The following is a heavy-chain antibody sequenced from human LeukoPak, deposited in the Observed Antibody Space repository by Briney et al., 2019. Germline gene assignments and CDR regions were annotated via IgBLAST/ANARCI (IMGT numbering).Heavy chain of an antibody. Sequence: ASVKVSCKASGYTFTGYYMHWVRQAPGQGLEWMGWINPNSGGTNYAQKFQGRVTMTRNTSISTAYMELSSLRSEDTAVYYCARVPHTYYYYYGMDVWGQGTTVTVSS. CDR2: INPNSGGT. J-gene: IGHJ6*02. CDR3: ARVPHTYYYYYGMDV. D-gene: IGHD5-18*01. V-gene: IGHV1-2*02. CDR1: GYTFTGYY.